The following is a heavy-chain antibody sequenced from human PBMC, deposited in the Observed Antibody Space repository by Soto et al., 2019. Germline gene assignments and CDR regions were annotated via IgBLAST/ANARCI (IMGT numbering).Heavy chain of an antibody. D-gene: IGHD4-17*01. CDR2: VYYRGRR. Sequence: SETMSLTCTVAGGCVTNSSYYWGWIRQSPGKGLEWIGSVYYRGRRYSKSSVKSRVTISVDTSKNRFSLSLNSVTASDTAVYFCVSQRTTVPTQAYFDYWGPGALVTVSS. CDR3: VSQRTTVPTQAYFDY. V-gene: IGHV4-39*01. J-gene: IGHJ4*02. CDR1: GGCVTNSSYY.